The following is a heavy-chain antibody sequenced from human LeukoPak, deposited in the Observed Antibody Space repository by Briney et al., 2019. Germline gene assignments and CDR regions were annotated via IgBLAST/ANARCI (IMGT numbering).Heavy chain of an antibody. Sequence: LETLSLTCAVYGGSFSGYYWSWIRQPPGKGLEWIGEINHSGSTNYNPSLKSRVTISVDTSKNQFSLKLSSVTAADTAVYYCARGADSSGYYYYYYMDVWGKGTTVTVSS. J-gene: IGHJ6*03. CDR2: INHSGST. V-gene: IGHV4-34*01. CDR1: GGSFSGYY. CDR3: ARGADSSGYYYYYYMDV. D-gene: IGHD3-22*01.